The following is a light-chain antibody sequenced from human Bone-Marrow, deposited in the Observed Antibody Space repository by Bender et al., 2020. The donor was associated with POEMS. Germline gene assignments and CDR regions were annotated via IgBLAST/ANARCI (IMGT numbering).Light chain of an antibody. V-gene: IGLV2-14*03. CDR1: KSDVGGYTY. CDR3: ASYTSSNTLI. Sequence: SALTQPASVSGSPGQSITISCAGTKSDVGGYTYVSWYQQHPGKAPKLMISDVSNRPSGFSNRFSGSKSGNTASLTISGLQPEDKSTYYCASYTSSNTLIFGGGTTVTVL. J-gene: IGLJ2*01. CDR2: DVS.